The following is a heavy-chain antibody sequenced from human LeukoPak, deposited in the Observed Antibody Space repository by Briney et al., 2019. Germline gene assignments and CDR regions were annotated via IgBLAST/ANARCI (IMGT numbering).Heavy chain of an antibody. CDR1: GFILDDFG. Sequence: GGALRLSCPASGFILDDFGMTWVGPAPAKGRDWVSSINWNGDITPYADSVKGRFTISRDNAKNDLYLQMNSLRPEDTALYFCTRDETGIDYWGQGTLVTVSS. V-gene: IGHV3-20*04. J-gene: IGHJ4*02. CDR3: TRDETGIDY. CDR2: INWNGDIT. D-gene: IGHD1-1*01.